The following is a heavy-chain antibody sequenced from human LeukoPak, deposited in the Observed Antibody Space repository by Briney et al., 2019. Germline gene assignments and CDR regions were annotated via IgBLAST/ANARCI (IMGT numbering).Heavy chain of an antibody. D-gene: IGHD6-19*01. CDR2: NIPIFGTA. Sequence: ASVKVSCKASGGTFSSYAISWVRQAPGQGLEWMGGNIPIFGTANYAQKFQGRVTITADKSTSTAYMELSSLRSEDTAVYYCARDSSPLRAVARLYYYYYYMDVWGKGTTVTVSS. CDR1: GGTFSSYA. CDR3: ARDSSPLRAVARLYYYYYYMDV. J-gene: IGHJ6*03. V-gene: IGHV1-69*06.